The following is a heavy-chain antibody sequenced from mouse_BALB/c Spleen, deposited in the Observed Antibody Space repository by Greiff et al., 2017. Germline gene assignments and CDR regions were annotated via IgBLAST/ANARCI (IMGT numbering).Heavy chain of an antibody. V-gene: IGHV1S81*02. D-gene: IGHD6-1*01. CDR1: GYTFTSYW. J-gene: IGHJ3*01. Sequence: VQLQQPGAELVKPGASVKLSCKASGYTFTSYWMHWVKQRPGQGLEWIGEINPSNGRTNYNEKFKSKATLTVDKSSSTAYMQLSSLTSEDSAVYYCARSAGQVAFAYWGQGTLVTVSA. CDR3: ARSAGQVAFAY. CDR2: INPSNGRT.